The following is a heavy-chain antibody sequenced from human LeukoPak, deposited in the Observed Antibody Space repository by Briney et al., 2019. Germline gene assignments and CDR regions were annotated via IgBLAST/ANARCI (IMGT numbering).Heavy chain of an antibody. D-gene: IGHD3-22*01. CDR2: INPNSGGT. V-gene: IGHV1-2*02. CDR1: GYNFTDYY. Sequence: ASVKVSCKASGYNFTDYYMHWVRQAPGQGLEWMGWINPNSGGTNYAQNFQGRVTMTRDTSISTAYMELSRLRSDDTAVYYCARGVVYYRLDYWGQGTLATASS. J-gene: IGHJ4*02. CDR3: ARGVVYYRLDY.